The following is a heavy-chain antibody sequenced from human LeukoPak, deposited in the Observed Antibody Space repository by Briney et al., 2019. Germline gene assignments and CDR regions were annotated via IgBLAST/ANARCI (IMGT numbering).Heavy chain of an antibody. V-gene: IGHV3-30*04. CDR2: ISFDGSNK. J-gene: IGHJ4*02. Sequence: GGSLRLSCVASGFTFSTYPMHWVRQAPGKGLEWVALISFDGSNKYYADSVKGRFTISRDNSKNTLYLQVNSLRAEDTAIYYCAREQKAYSNYPNYDYWGQGTLVTVSS. D-gene: IGHD4-11*01. CDR1: GFTFSTYP. CDR3: AREQKAYSNYPNYDY.